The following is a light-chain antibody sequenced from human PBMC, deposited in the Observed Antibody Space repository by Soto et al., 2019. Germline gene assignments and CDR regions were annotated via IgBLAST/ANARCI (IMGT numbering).Light chain of an antibody. J-gene: IGLJ1*01. CDR1: SSNIGAGYD. V-gene: IGLV1-40*01. CDR2: SNN. CDR3: QSYDSSLSGSYV. Sequence: QSVLTQPPSVSGAPGQRVTISCTGSSSNIGAGYDVHWYQRLPGTAPKVLIYSNNNRPSGVPDRFSGSKSGTSASLAFTGLQAEDEADYYCQSYDSSLSGSYVFGTGTKLTVL.